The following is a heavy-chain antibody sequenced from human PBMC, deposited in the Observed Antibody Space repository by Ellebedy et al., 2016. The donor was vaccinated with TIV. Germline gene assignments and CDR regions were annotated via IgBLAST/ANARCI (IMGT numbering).Heavy chain of an antibody. Sequence: SETLSLTCTVYGGSFSGYYSSWIRQPPGKGLEWIGEINQSGRATYNPSLKGRVTISVDMSKNHFSLKLTSVTAEDTAIYYCARHADYGWYALDYWGQGIVVTVSS. V-gene: IGHV4-34*01. D-gene: IGHD6-19*01. CDR3: ARHADYGWYALDY. CDR2: INQSGRA. CDR1: GGSFSGYY. J-gene: IGHJ4*02.